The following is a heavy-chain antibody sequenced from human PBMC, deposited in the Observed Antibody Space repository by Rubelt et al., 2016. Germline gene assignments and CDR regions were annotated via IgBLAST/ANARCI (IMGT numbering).Heavy chain of an antibody. CDR3: AHSRWQWLQWVPFDY. Sequence: QITLKESGPTLVKPTQTLTLTCTFSGFSLSTSGVGVGWIRQPPGKALEWLALIYWDDDKRYSPSLKSRLTITKDTSKNQVVLTMTNMDPVDTATDYCAHSRWQWLQWVPFDYWGQGTLVTVSS. D-gene: IGHD6-19*01. V-gene: IGHV2-5*02. J-gene: IGHJ4*02. CDR2: IYWDDDK. CDR1: GFSLSTSGVG.